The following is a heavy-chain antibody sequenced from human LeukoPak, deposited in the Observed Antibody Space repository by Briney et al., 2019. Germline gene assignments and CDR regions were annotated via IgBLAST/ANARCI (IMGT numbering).Heavy chain of an antibody. V-gene: IGHV3-48*01. D-gene: IGHD3/OR15-3a*01. CDR1: GFTFSSYS. Sequence: GGSLRLSCAASGFTFSSYSLNWVRQAPGKGLEWVSYISSGSSTIYYADSMKGRFTISRDNSKNTLYLQMNSLRAEDTTVYYCARGYPGLAPWGQGTLVTVSS. CDR2: ISSGSSTI. J-gene: IGHJ5*02. CDR3: ARGYPGLAP.